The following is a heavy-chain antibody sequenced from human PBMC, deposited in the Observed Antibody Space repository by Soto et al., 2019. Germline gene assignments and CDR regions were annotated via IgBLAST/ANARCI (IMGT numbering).Heavy chain of an antibody. D-gene: IGHD3-10*01. J-gene: IGHJ3*02. V-gene: IGHV4-39*07. Sequence: SETLSLTCTVSGGSVSSSSYSLGWIRQSPGKGLEWIGTIYSSENTYYNPSLLSRVTISVDTSKNQFSLKLSSVTAADTAVYYCARRYGSAFDIWGQGTMVTVSS. CDR1: GGSVSSSSYS. CDR3: ARRYGSAFDI. CDR2: IYSSENT.